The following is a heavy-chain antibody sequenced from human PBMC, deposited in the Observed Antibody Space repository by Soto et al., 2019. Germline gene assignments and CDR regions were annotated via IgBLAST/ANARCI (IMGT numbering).Heavy chain of an antibody. D-gene: IGHD3-22*01. Sequence: ESGGGVVQPGRSLRLSCAASGFTFSSYAMHWVRQAPGKGLEWVAVISYDGSNKYYADSVKGRFTISRDNSKNTLYLQMNSLRAEDTAVYYCARGGGGSGYYSGFVGYWGQGTLVTVSS. CDR3: ARGGGGSGYYSGFVGY. CDR2: ISYDGSNK. CDR1: GFTFSSYA. V-gene: IGHV3-30-3*01. J-gene: IGHJ4*02.